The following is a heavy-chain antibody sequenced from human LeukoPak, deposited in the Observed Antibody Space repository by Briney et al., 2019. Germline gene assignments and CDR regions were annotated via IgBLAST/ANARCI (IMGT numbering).Heavy chain of an antibody. CDR1: GFTFSSYW. CDR3: AKGTKPVMTIPDY. J-gene: IGHJ4*02. D-gene: IGHD4/OR15-4a*01. CDR2: ISKDGSST. V-gene: IGHV3-74*01. Sequence: GGSLRLSCAASGFTFSSYWMHWVRQAPGKGLVWVSRISKDGSSTYYADSVKGRFTISRDNAKNSLFLQMNSLRAEDTALYYCAKGTKPVMTIPDYWGQGTLVTVSS.